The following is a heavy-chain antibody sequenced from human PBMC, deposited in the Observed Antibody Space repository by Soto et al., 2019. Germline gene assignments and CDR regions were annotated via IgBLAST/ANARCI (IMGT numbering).Heavy chain of an antibody. CDR2: IIPIFGTA. D-gene: IGHD6-13*01. CDR1: GGTFSSYA. CDR3: ARWLVGLAAAGTDNWFDP. V-gene: IGHV1-69*12. J-gene: IGHJ5*02. Sequence: QVQLVQSGAEVKKPGSSVKVSCKASGGTFSSYAISWVRQAPGQGLEWMGGIIPIFGTANYAQKFQGRVTITADESTSTAYMELSSLRSEDTAVYYCARWLVGLAAAGTDNWFDPWGQGTLVTVSS.